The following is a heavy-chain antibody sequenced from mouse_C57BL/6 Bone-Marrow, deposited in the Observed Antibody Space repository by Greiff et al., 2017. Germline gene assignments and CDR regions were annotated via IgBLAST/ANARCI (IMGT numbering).Heavy chain of an antibody. Sequence: QVQLQQSGPGLVAPSQSLSITCTVSGFSLTSYGVDWVRQPPGKGLEWLGVIWGGGSTNYNSALMSRLSISKDNSKSQVFLKMNSLQTDDTAMYYCAKRRYGNYGLWYFDVWGTGTTVTVSS. CDR3: AKRRYGNYGLWYFDV. V-gene: IGHV2-9*01. CDR2: IWGGGST. CDR1: GFSLTSYG. D-gene: IGHD2-1*01. J-gene: IGHJ1*03.